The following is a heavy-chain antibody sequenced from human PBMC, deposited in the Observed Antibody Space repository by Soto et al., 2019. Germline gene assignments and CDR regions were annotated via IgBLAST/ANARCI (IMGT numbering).Heavy chain of an antibody. CDR3: AREGQAPYYYYGMDV. Sequence: ASVTGSCKASGYTFTNYGFIWVRQAPGQGLEWMGWISGYNGNTKYAEKFQGRVTMTTDTSTSTAHMELRSLRSDDTAVYYCAREGQAPYYYYGMDVWGQGTAVTVSS. V-gene: IGHV1-18*01. J-gene: IGHJ6*02. CDR2: ISGYNGNT. CDR1: GYTFTNYG.